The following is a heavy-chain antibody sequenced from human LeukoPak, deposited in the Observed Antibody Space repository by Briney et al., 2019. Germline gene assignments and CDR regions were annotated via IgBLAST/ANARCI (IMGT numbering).Heavy chain of an antibody. V-gene: IGHV5-51*01. J-gene: IGHJ3*02. CDR2: IYPGGSDT. Sequence: GESLKISCKGSGYSFTSYWIGWVRQMPGKGLEWMGIIYPGGSDTRYSPSFQGQVTISADKSISTAYLQWSSLKASDTAMYYCARGFYCGGDCYLDAFDIWGQGTMVTVSS. D-gene: IGHD2-21*01. CDR3: ARGFYCGGDCYLDAFDI. CDR1: GYSFTSYW.